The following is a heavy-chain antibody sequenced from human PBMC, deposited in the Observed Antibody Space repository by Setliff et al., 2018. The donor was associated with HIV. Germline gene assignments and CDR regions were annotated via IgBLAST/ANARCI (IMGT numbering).Heavy chain of an antibody. Sequence: TSETLSLTCAVSGASFVGDNHWSWIRQTPERGLEWIAYFMYTDIHYVNYLNYRNPSLASRLSISVDKSKNQFSLTLSSVTAADTAVYYCARARSDWYNVRPYYFDLWGQGTQVTVSS. D-gene: IGHD6-19*01. CDR3: ARARSDWYNVRPYYFDL. V-gene: IGHV4-30-4*01. CDR2: FMYTDIHYVNYLN. CDR1: GASFVGDNH. J-gene: IGHJ4*02.